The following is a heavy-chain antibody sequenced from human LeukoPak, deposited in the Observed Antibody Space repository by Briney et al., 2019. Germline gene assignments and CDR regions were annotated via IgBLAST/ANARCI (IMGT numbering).Heavy chain of an antibody. V-gene: IGHV4-4*02. CDR1: GGSISSSNW. J-gene: IGHJ4*02. D-gene: IGHD5-18*01. Sequence: SETLSLTCAVSGGSISSSNWWSWVRQPPGKGLEWIGEIYHSGSTNYNPSLKSRVTISVGTSKNQFSLKLSSVTAADTAVYYCARGFRGYSYGYPFDYWGQGTLVTVSS. CDR3: ARGFRGYSYGYPFDY. CDR2: IYHSGST.